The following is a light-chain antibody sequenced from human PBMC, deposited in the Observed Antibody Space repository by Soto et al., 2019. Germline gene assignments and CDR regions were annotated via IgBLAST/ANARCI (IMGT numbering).Light chain of an antibody. CDR2: MSS. V-gene: IGKV1-39*01. CDR3: QQAYSAPIT. CDR1: QGIRNY. J-gene: IGKJ5*01. Sequence: DIQMTQNTSSLSASVGDRVTITCRASQGIRNYLNWYQQKPGKAPNLLIYMSSSLQSGVPSRFSGSGSGTDFTLTISSLQPEDFASYYCQQAYSAPITFGQGRLPEIK.